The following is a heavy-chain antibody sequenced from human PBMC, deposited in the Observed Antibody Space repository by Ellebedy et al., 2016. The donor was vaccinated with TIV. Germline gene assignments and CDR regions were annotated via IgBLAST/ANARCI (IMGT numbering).Heavy chain of an antibody. J-gene: IGHJ4*02. Sequence: GESLKISCAASGFTFSTYWMGWVRQAAGKGLEWVANTKQDGSEKYYVDSVMGRFTISRDNSKNTLFLQMKSLTAEDTAVYYCAREPYSSTWYEYWGQGTLVTVSS. D-gene: IGHD6-13*01. CDR3: AREPYSSTWYEY. V-gene: IGHV3-7*03. CDR1: GFTFSTYW. CDR2: TKQDGSEK.